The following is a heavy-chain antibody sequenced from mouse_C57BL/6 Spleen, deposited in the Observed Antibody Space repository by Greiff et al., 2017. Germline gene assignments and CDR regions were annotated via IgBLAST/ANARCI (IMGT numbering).Heavy chain of an antibody. D-gene: IGHD1-1*01. CDR1: GYTFTSYG. J-gene: IGHJ1*03. V-gene: IGHV1-81*01. Sequence: VQLVESGAELARPGASVQLSCKASGYTFTSYGISWVKQRTGQGLEWIGEIYPRSGNTYYNEKFKGKATLTADKSSSTSYMELRSLTSEDSAVYFGARHGSRRGYFDVWGTGTTVTVSS. CDR2: IYPRSGNT. CDR3: ARHGSRRGYFDV.